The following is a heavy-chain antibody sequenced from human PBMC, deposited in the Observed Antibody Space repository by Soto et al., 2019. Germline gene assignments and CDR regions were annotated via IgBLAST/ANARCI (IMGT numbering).Heavy chain of an antibody. CDR3: TRDGEGAVFSDWYFDL. D-gene: IGHD1-26*01. CDR1: GFTFSSYH. V-gene: IGHV3-21*06. CDR2: ISSSSAYI. Sequence: EVQLVESGGGLVKPGGSLRLSCAASGFTFSSYHLNWVRQAPGKGLEWVSSISSSSAYIYYADSVKGRFTISRDNAKTSVYLQMNSLSDAETAVYYCTRDGEGAVFSDWYFDLWGRGTLVTVSS. J-gene: IGHJ2*01.